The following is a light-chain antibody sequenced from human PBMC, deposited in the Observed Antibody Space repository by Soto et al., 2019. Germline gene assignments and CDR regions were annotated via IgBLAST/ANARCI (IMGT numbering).Light chain of an antibody. CDR1: QTISSW. CDR3: QHYNSYRT. J-gene: IGKJ1*01. V-gene: IGKV1-5*03. Sequence: DIQMTQSPSTLSGSVGDRVTITCRASQTISSWLAWYQQKPGKAPKLLIYKASTLKSGVPSRFSGSGSGTEFTLTISSLQPDDFATYYCQHYNSYRTVGQGTKVEIK. CDR2: KAS.